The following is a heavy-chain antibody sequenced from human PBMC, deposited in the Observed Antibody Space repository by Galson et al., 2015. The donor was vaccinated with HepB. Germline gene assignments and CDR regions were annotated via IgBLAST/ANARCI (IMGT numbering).Heavy chain of an antibody. CDR1: GYTFTNYH. V-gene: IGHV1-46*01. CDR2: INPSGGGT. CDR3: ARDGCSSISCRGGGNWFDP. D-gene: IGHD2-2*01. J-gene: IGHJ5*02. Sequence: SVKVSCKASGYTFTNYHIHWVRQAPGQGLEWMGIINPSGGGTNYAQEFQGRVTMTRDTSTSTVYMELSSLRSEDTAVYYCARDGCSSISCRGGGNWFDPWGQGTLVTVSS.